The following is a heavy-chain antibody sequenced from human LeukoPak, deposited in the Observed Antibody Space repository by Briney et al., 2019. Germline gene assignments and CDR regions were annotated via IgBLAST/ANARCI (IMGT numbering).Heavy chain of an antibody. Sequence: GGSLRLPCAASGFTFDDYAMHWVRQAPGKGLEWVSGISWNSGSIGYADSVKGRFTISRDNAKNSLYLQMNSLRAEDTALYYCAKGPDHYYDSSGVDYWGQGTLVTVSS. V-gene: IGHV3-9*01. CDR2: ISWNSGSI. J-gene: IGHJ4*02. D-gene: IGHD3-22*01. CDR3: AKGPDHYYDSSGVDY. CDR1: GFTFDDYA.